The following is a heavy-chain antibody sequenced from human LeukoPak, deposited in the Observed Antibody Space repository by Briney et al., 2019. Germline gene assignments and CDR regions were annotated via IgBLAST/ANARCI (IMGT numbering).Heavy chain of an antibody. CDR3: ATAIDYGDSYDAFDI. V-gene: IGHV1-69*13. J-gene: IGHJ3*02. CDR2: IIPIFGTA. Sequence: SVKVSCKASGGTFSSYAISWVRQAPGQGLEWMGGIIPIFGTANYAQKFQGRVTITADESTSTAYMELSSLRSEDTAVYYCATAIDYGDSYDAFDIWGQGTMVTVSS. CDR1: GGTFSSYA. D-gene: IGHD4-17*01.